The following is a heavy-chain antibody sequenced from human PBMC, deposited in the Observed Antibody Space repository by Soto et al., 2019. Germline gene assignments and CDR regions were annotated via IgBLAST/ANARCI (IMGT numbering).Heavy chain of an antibody. Sequence: EVQLLESGGGLVQPGGSLRLSCAASGFIFNSYRMSWVRQAPGKGLQWVASTSSISGSTDYADSVKGRFTISRDNSKNTLYLQMNSLRAEDTAVYFCAKDLYSSSWERKYYSDHWGQGTRVTVSS. CDR2: TSSISGST. CDR1: GFIFNSYR. V-gene: IGHV3-23*01. D-gene: IGHD6-13*01. J-gene: IGHJ4*02. CDR3: AKDLYSSSWERKYYSDH.